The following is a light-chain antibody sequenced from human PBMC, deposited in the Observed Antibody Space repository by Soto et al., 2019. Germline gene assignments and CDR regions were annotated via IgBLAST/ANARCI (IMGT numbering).Light chain of an antibody. CDR2: DAS. Sequence: DIQMTQSPSTLSASVGDRVVITCRASQIITTWLAWYQQKPGKAPKLLIYDASSLESGVPSRFSGSGSGTEFTLTISRLQPDDFATYYCQQYNSYSEAFGQGTKVDIK. J-gene: IGKJ1*01. CDR3: QQYNSYSEA. CDR1: QIITTW. V-gene: IGKV1-5*01.